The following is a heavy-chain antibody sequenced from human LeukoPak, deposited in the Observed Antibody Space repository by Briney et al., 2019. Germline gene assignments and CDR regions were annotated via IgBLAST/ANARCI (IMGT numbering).Heavy chain of an antibody. CDR2: ISYDGSNK. Sequence: GGSLRLSCAASGFTFSSYGMHWVRQAPGKGLEWVAVISYDGSNKYYADPVKGRFTISRDNSKNTLYLQMNSLRAEDTAVYYCAKDERYCSGGSCYPAFFDYWGQGTLVTVSS. J-gene: IGHJ4*02. D-gene: IGHD2-15*01. CDR1: GFTFSSYG. CDR3: AKDERYCSGGSCYPAFFDY. V-gene: IGHV3-30*18.